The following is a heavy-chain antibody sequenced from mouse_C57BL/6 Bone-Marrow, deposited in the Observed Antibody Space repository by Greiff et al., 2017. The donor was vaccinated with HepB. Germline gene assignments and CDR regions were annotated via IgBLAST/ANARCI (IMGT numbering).Heavy chain of an antibody. CDR1: GFTFSDAW. Sequence: EVKLVESGGGLVQPGGSMKLSCAASGFTFSDAWMDWVRQSPEKGLEWVAEIRNKANIHATYYAESVKGRFTISRDDSKSSVYLQMNSIRAEDTGIYYCTFITTVVALHWYFDVWGTGTTVTVTS. CDR3: TFITTVVALHWYFDV. V-gene: IGHV6-6*01. D-gene: IGHD1-1*01. CDR2: IRNKANIHAT. J-gene: IGHJ1*03.